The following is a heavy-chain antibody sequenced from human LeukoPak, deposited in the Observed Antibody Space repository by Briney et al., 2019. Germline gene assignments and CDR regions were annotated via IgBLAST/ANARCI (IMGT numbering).Heavy chain of an antibody. V-gene: IGHV4-59*08. D-gene: IGHD3-22*01. J-gene: IGHJ3*02. CDR3: ARHAEYYDSSGYAFDI. CDR2: IYYSGST. CDR1: GGSISSYY. Sequence: PSETLSLTCTVSGGSISSYYWTWIRQPPGKGLEWIGFIYYSGSTNYSPSLKSRVTISVDTPKNQFSLKLSSVTAADTAVYYCARHAEYYDSSGYAFDIWGQGTMVTVSS.